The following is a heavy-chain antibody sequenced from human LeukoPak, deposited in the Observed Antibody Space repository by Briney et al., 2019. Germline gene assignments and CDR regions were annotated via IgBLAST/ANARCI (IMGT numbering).Heavy chain of an antibody. Sequence: SETLSLTCTVSGGSISGYYWTWIREPPGKGLEWVGYIYYSGGTNYNPSLRSRVGISVDTSKSQFSLKLSSVTAADTAVYYCARLESSYGRYDFDYWGRGTLVTVSS. V-gene: IGHV4-59*08. J-gene: IGHJ4*02. CDR3: ARLESSYGRYDFDY. CDR2: IYYSGGT. D-gene: IGHD6-19*01. CDR1: GGSISGYY.